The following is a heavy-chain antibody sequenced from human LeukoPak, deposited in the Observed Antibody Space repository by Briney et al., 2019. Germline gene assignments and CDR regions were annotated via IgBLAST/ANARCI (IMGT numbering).Heavy chain of an antibody. V-gene: IGHV3-23*01. J-gene: IGHJ4*02. CDR1: GFTFSSYA. CDR2: ISGSGGST. CDR3: AKDMIPDIAAAGTSDQY. D-gene: IGHD6-13*01. Sequence: PGGSLRLSCAASGFTFSSYAMSWVRQAPGKGLEWVSAISGSGGSTYYADSVKGRFTISRDNSKNTLYLQMNSLRAEDTAVYYCAKDMIPDIAAAGTSDQYWGQGTLVTVSS.